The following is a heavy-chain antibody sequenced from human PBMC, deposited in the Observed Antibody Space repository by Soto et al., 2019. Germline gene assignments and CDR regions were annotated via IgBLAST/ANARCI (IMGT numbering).Heavy chain of an antibody. Sequence: GGSLRLSCAASGLTFSSYGMHWVRQAPGKGLEWVAVISYDGSNKYYADSVKGRFTISRDNSKNTLYLQMNSLRAEDTAVYYCETLDYDILTGYYSSYDAFDIWGKGTMVTVSS. J-gene: IGHJ3*02. CDR2: ISYDGSNK. CDR1: GLTFSSYG. V-gene: IGHV3-30*03. D-gene: IGHD3-9*01. CDR3: ETLDYDILTGYYSSYDAFDI.